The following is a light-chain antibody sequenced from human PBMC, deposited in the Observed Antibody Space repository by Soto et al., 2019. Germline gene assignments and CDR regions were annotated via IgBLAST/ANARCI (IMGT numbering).Light chain of an antibody. J-gene: IGKJ4*01. Sequence: EIVLTQSPATLSLSPGERATLSCRASQSVGDYLGWYQQKPGHAPRLLIYDASQRATGVPARFSASGSGTDFTLTISSLEPEDFAIYYCQQREDWPRAFGGGTKVEFK. CDR2: DAS. CDR1: QSVGDY. CDR3: QQREDWPRA. V-gene: IGKV3-11*01.